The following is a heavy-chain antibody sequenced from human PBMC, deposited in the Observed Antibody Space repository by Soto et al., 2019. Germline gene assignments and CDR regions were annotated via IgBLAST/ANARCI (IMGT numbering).Heavy chain of an antibody. CDR1: GFTFDDYV. Sequence: EVELVESGGGLVQPGRSLRLSCAASGFTFDDYVMHWVRQSPGKGLEWVSRISWNTPDIGYADSVKGRFTISRDNAKKSLYLQMNSLKTEDTALYYCVRGSVYSIHYCMDVWGRGTTVTVSS. CDR2: ISWNTPDI. D-gene: IGHD3-16*01. J-gene: IGHJ6*03. CDR3: VRGSVYSIHYCMDV. V-gene: IGHV3-9*01.